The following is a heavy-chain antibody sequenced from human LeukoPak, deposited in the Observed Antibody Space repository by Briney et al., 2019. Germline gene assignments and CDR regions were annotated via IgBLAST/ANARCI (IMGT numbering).Heavy chain of an antibody. CDR2: IYYSGST. J-gene: IGHJ6*03. V-gene: IGHV4-39*01. D-gene: IGHD2-2*02. CDR1: GGSISSSSYY. Sequence: SETLSLTCTVSGGSISSSSYYWGWIRQPPGKGLEWIGSIYYSGSTYYNPSLKSRVTISVDTSKNRFSLKLSSVTAADTAVYYCARPIPGYYYYYMDVWGKGTTVTVSS. CDR3: ARPIPGYYYYYMDV.